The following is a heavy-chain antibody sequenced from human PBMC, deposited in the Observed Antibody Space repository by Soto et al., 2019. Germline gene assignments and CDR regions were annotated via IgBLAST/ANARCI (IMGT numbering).Heavy chain of an antibody. J-gene: IGHJ4*02. CDR3: SGGDMITVGGVIVLPFDY. V-gene: IGHV3-33*01. Sequence: QVQLVESGGGVVQPGRSLRLSCAASGFTFSSYGMHWVRQAPGKGLEWVAVIWYDGSNKYYADSVKGRFTISRDNSKNTLYLQMNSLRAEDTAVYYFSGGDMITVGGVIVLPFDYWGQGTLVTVSS. D-gene: IGHD3-16*02. CDR1: GFTFSSYG. CDR2: IWYDGSNK.